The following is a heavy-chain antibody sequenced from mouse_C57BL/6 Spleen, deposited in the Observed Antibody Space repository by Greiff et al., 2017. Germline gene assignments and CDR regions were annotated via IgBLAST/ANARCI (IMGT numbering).Heavy chain of an antibody. CDR1: GYTFTSYW. V-gene: IGHV1-64*01. CDR3: ARPIGSYYAMDY. D-gene: IGHD3-1*01. Sequence: VQLQQPGAELVKPGASVKLSCKASGYTFTSYWMHWVKQRPGQGLEWIGMIHPNSGSTNYNEKFKSKATLTVDKSSSTAYMQLSSLTSEDSAVYYCARPIGSYYAMDYWGQGTSVTVSS. J-gene: IGHJ4*01. CDR2: IHPNSGST.